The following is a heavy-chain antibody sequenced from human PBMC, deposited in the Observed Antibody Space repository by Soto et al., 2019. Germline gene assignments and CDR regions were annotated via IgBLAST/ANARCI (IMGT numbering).Heavy chain of an antibody. D-gene: IGHD2-15*01. CDR3: ARDYEGGPDY. Sequence: TSETLSLTCAVSGYSISSGYYWGWIRQPPGKGLEWIGSIYHSGSTYYNPSLKSRVTISVDTSKNQFSLKLSSVTAADTAVYYCARDYEGGPDYWGQGTLVTVSS. V-gene: IGHV4-38-2*02. CDR1: GYSISSGYY. CDR2: IYHSGST. J-gene: IGHJ4*02.